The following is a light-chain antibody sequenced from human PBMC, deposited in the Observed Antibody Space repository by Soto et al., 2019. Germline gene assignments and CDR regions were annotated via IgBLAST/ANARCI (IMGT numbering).Light chain of an antibody. J-gene: IGKJ4*01. CDR1: QSVGNN. Sequence: EIVLTQSPATLSLSPGERATLSCRASQSVGNNLAWYQQKPGQDPGLLIYEASTRATGIPARCSGSGSGTDFTLSISSREPEDFAVYYCQQHANWPLTFGGGTKVEIK. V-gene: IGKV3-11*01. CDR3: QQHANWPLT. CDR2: EAS.